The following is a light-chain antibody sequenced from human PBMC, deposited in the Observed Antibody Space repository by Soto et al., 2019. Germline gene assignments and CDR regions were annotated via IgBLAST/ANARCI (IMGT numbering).Light chain of an antibody. J-gene: IGKJ1*01. Sequence: EIVLTQSPGTLSLSPGERATLSCRASQSVSSSYLAWYQQKPGQAPRPLIYGASSRAIGIPDRFSGSGSGTDFTLTISRLEPDDVAVYYCQQYGSSPWKFGQGTKVEIK. CDR2: GAS. CDR1: QSVSSSY. V-gene: IGKV3-20*01. CDR3: QQYGSSPWK.